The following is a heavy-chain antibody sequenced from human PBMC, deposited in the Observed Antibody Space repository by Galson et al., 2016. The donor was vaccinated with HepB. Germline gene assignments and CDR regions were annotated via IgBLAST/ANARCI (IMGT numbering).Heavy chain of an antibody. CDR2: ISAYNRNT. Sequence: VKVSCKASGYSFTSYGIGWVRQAPGQGLEWMGWISAYNRNTKYAQKFQGRVTMTTDTSTSTAYMELRSLRYDDTAVYYCARPLNYDDSSGYTFDIWGQGTMVTVSS. D-gene: IGHD3-22*01. CDR3: ARPLNYDDSSGYTFDI. V-gene: IGHV1-18*01. CDR1: GYSFTSYG. J-gene: IGHJ3*02.